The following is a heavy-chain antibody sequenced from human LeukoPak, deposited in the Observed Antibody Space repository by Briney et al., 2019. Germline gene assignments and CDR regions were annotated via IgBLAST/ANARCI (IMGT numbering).Heavy chain of an antibody. CDR1: GGSTSSYY. CDR3: AREGWYYYDSSGENAFDI. J-gene: IGHJ3*02. V-gene: IGHV4-59*01. Sequence: PSETLSLTCTVSGGSTSSYYWSWIRQPPGKGLEWIGYIYYSGSTNYNPSLKSRVTISVDTSKNQFSLKLSSVTAADTAVYYCAREGWYYYDSSGENAFDIWGQGTMVTVSS. D-gene: IGHD3-22*01. CDR2: IYYSGST.